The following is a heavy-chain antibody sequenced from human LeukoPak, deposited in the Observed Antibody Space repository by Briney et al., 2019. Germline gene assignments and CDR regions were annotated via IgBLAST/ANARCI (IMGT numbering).Heavy chain of an antibody. CDR1: GFTFSSYW. CDR2: INNDGSSA. V-gene: IGHV3-74*01. D-gene: IGHD6-19*01. CDR3: AKDRGQWLVRYFDY. Sequence: GGSLRLSCTASGFTFSSYWMHWVRQAPGKGLVWVSRINNDGSSADYADSVKGRFTISRDNAKNTLYLQMNSLRAEDTAVYYCAKDRGQWLVRYFDYWGQGTLVTVSS. J-gene: IGHJ4*02.